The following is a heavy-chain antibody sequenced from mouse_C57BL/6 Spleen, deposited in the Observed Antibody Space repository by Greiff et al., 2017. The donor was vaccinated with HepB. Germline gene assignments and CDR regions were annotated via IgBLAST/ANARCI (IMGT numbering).Heavy chain of an antibody. V-gene: IGHV1-55*01. CDR3: ARWTTVVATDY. J-gene: IGHJ2*01. D-gene: IGHD1-1*01. CDR1: GYTFTSYW. CDR2: IYPGSGST. Sequence: QVQLQQPGAELVKPGASVKMSCKASGYTFTSYWITWVKQRPGQGLEWIGDIYPGSGSTNYNEKFKSKATLTVDTSASTAYMQLSSLTSEDSAVYYCARWTTVVATDYWGQGTTLTVSS.